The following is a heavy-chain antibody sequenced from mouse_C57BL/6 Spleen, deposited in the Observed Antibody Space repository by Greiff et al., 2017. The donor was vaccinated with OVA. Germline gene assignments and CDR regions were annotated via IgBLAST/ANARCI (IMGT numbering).Heavy chain of an antibody. V-gene: IGHV5-4*01. D-gene: IGHD2-3*01. CDR3: ARDDGYNHYYAMDY. CDR1: GFTFSSYA. Sequence: EVQGVESGGGLVKPGGSLKLSCAASGFTFSSYAMSWVRQTPEKRLEWVATISDGGSYTYYPDNVKGRFTISRDNAKNYLYLQMSHLKAEDTAMYYSARDDGYNHYYAMDYWGQGTSVTVSS. CDR2: ISDGGSYT. J-gene: IGHJ4*01.